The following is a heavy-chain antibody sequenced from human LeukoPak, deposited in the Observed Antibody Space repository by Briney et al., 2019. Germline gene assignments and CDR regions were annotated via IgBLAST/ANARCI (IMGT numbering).Heavy chain of an antibody. CDR1: GFTFSSYW. V-gene: IGHV3-74*01. CDR3: ARDVSWGDFDY. CDR2: INTDGSST. D-gene: IGHD3-16*01. Sequence: PGGSLRLSCAASGFTFSSYWMHWVRQAPGKGLVWVSRINTDGSSTSYADSVKGRFTISRDNAKNSLYLQMNSLRAEDTAVYYCARDVSWGDFDYWGQGTLVTVSS. J-gene: IGHJ4*02.